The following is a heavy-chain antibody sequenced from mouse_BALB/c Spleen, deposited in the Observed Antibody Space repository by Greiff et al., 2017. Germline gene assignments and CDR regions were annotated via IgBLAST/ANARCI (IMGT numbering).Heavy chain of an antibody. Sequence: EVQLVESGAELVKPGASVKLSCTASGFNIKDTYMHWVKQRPEQGLEWIGRIDPANGNTKYDPKFQGKATITADTSSNTAYLQLSSLTSEDTAVYYCARSYDYDGRGFAYWGQGTLVTVSA. J-gene: IGHJ3*01. CDR2: IDPANGNT. CDR3: ARSYDYDGRGFAY. V-gene: IGHV14-3*02. CDR1: GFNIKDTY. D-gene: IGHD2-4*01.